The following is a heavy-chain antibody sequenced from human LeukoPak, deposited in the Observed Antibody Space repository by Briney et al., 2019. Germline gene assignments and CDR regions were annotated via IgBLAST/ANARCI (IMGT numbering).Heavy chain of an antibody. CDR2: ISAYNGNT. V-gene: IGHV1-18*01. Sequence: ASVKVSCKASGYTFTSYGISWVRQAPGQGLEWMGWISAYNGNTNYAQKLQGRVTMTTDTSTSTAYMELRSLRSDDTAVYYCARDEDDSSGYYPLGFGYYYGMDVWGQGTTVTVSS. CDR3: ARDEDDSSGYYPLGFGYYYGMDV. D-gene: IGHD3-22*01. J-gene: IGHJ6*02. CDR1: GYTFTSYG.